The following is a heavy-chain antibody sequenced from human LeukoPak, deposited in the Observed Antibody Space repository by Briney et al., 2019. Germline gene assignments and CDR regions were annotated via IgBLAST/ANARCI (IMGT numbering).Heavy chain of an antibody. J-gene: IGHJ5*02. CDR1: GGSISSYY. D-gene: IGHD5-24*01. V-gene: IGHV4-4*07. CDR2: IYTSGST. CDR3: ARDAGVRWLQLNWFDP. Sequence: PSATLSLTCTVSGGSISSYYWSWIRQPAGKGLEWIGRIYTSGSTNYNPSLKSRVTMPVDTSKNQFSLKLSSVTAADTAVYYCARDAGVRWLQLNWFDPWGQGTLVTVSS.